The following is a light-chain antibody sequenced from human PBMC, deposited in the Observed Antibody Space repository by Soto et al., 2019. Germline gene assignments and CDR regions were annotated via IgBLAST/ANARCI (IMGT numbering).Light chain of an antibody. Sequence: QSALTQPASVSGSPGQSITISCTGTSSDVGVYNYVSWYQQHPGKAPKLMIYDVSNRPSGVSNRFSGSKSGNTASLTISGLQAEDEADYYCRSYTSSSTPVVFGGGTKVTVL. CDR1: SSDVGVYNY. CDR2: DVS. J-gene: IGLJ2*01. V-gene: IGLV2-14*01. CDR3: RSYTSSSTPVV.